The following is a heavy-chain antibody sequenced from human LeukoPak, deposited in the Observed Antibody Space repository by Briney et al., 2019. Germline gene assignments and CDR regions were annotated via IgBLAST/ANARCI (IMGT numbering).Heavy chain of an antibody. D-gene: IGHD4-17*01. CDR3: AKDPLYTYGYDAFDI. J-gene: IGHJ3*02. V-gene: IGHV3-23*01. CDR2: ISGSGGST. CDR1: GLTFSIHW. Sequence: PGGSLRLSCAASGLTFSIHWMNWVRQAPGKGLEWVSAISGSGGSTYYADSVKGRFTISRDNSKNTLYLQMNSLRAEDTAVYYCAKDPLYTYGYDAFDIWGQGTMVTVSS.